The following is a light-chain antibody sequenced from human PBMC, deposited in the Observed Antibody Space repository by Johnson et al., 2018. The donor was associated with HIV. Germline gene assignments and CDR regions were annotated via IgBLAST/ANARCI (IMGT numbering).Light chain of an antibody. V-gene: IGLV1-51*02. CDR3: GRWDDSLSTYV. J-gene: IGLJ1*01. CDR1: SFNIGNNY. CDR2: ENN. Sequence: SVLTQPPSVSAAPGQKVTISCSGSSFNIGNNYVSWYQQLPGTAPKLLIYENNKRPSGIPDRFSGSKSGTSATLGITGLQTGDEADYYCGRWDDSLSTYVFGTGTKVTVL.